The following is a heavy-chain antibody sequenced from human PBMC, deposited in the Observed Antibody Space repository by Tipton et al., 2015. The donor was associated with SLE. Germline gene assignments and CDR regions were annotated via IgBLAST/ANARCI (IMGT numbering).Heavy chain of an antibody. CDR2: IIPIFGTA. D-gene: IGHD3-3*01. CDR3: ARDQPLRPLDGNGMDV. CDR1: GGTFSSYA. Sequence: QSGAEVKKPGSSVKVSCKASGGTFSSYAISWVRQAPGQGLEWMGGIIPIFGTANYAQKFQGRVTITTDESTSTAYMELSSLRSEDTAVYYCARDQPLRPLDGNGMDVWGQGTTVTVSS. J-gene: IGHJ6*02. V-gene: IGHV1-69*05.